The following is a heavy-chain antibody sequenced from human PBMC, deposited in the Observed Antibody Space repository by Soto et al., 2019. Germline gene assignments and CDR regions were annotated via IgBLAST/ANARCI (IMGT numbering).Heavy chain of an antibody. D-gene: IGHD6-13*01. CDR2: IYYSGST. CDR1: GGSISSSSYY. V-gene: IGHV4-39*01. Sequence: SLTCTVSGGSISSSSYYWGWIRQPPGKGLEWIGSIYYSGSTYYNPSLKSRVTISVDTSKNQFSLKLSSVTAADTAVYYCARTSSSWYFPYYYYMDVWGKGTTVTVSS. CDR3: ARTSSSWYFPYYYYMDV. J-gene: IGHJ6*03.